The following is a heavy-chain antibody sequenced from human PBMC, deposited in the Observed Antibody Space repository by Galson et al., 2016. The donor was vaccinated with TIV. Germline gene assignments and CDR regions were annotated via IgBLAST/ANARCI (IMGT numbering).Heavy chain of an antibody. CDR3: VKHVAGAARPARFDS. D-gene: IGHD6-25*01. J-gene: IGHJ4*02. V-gene: IGHV3-9*01. Sequence: SLRLSCAASGFTFDDYGMHWVRQPPGKGLEWVSGITWNSVGIDYADSVKGRFTISRDNAKNSLYLQMNSLGADDTAIYYCVKHVAGAARPARFDSWGQGTLVTVSS. CDR2: ITWNSVGI. CDR1: GFTFDDYG.